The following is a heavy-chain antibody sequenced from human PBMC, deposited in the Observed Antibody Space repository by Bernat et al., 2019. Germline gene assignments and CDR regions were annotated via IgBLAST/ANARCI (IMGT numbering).Heavy chain of an antibody. J-gene: IGHJ4*02. CDR3: ARETVSAAGTDYFDY. D-gene: IGHD6-13*01. V-gene: IGHV3-21*05. CDR2: ISSSSSYI. Sequence: EVQLVESGGGLVKPGGSLRLSCAASGFTFSSYSMNWVRQAPGKGLEWVSYISSSSSYIYYAESVKGRFTISRDNAKNSLYLQMNSLRAEDTAVYYCARETVSAAGTDYFDYWGQGTLVTVSS. CDR1: GFTFSSYS.